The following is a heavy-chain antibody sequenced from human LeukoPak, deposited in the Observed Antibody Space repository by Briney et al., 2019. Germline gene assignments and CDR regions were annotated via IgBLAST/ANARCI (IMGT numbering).Heavy chain of an antibody. CDR2: INPNSGGT. Sequence: GASVKVSCKASGYTFTGYYMHWVRQAPGQGLEWMGWINPNSGGTNYAQKFQGRVTMTRDTSMSTAYRELSRLRSDDTAVYYCARDGGYGSGSYRVYYYYMDVWGKGTTVTVSS. CDR1: GYTFTGYY. J-gene: IGHJ6*03. V-gene: IGHV1-2*02. CDR3: ARDGGYGSGSYRVYYYYMDV. D-gene: IGHD3-10*01.